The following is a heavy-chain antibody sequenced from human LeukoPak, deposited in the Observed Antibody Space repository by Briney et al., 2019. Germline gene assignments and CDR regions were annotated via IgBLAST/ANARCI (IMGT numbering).Heavy chain of an antibody. CDR1: GGSISSSNYY. Sequence: PSETLSLTCTVSGGSISSSNYYWAWIRQPPGKGLEWIGSIYYSGSTYYNPSLKSRVTISVDTSENQFSLKLTSVTAADTAVYFCSSEYSGSSKRGWGRGTLVTVSS. D-gene: IGHD6-6*01. V-gene: IGHV4-39*01. CDR3: SSEYSGSSKRG. J-gene: IGHJ4*02. CDR2: IYYSGST.